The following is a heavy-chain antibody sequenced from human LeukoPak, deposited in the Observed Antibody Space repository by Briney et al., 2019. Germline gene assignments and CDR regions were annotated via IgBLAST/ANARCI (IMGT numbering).Heavy chain of an antibody. Sequence: GGSLRLSCAASEFTFSNYAMHWGRQVAGKGLEWVAVVWFDGSNKYYADSVKGRFTISRDNSKNTLYLQMNSLRAEDTAVYYCAREYGSVLGDYWGQGTLVTVSS. J-gene: IGHJ4*02. CDR1: EFTFSNYA. CDR2: VWFDGSNK. CDR3: AREYGSVLGDY. D-gene: IGHD3-10*01. V-gene: IGHV3-33*01.